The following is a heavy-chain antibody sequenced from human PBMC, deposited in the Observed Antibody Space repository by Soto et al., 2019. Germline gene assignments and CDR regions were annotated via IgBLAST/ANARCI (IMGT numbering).Heavy chain of an antibody. V-gene: IGHV3-23*01. CDR2: ISGSGGST. J-gene: IGHJ4*02. CDR3: AKDGILDYYDSSGHFDY. Sequence: GGSLRLSCAASGFTFSSYAMSWVRQAPGKGLEWVSAISGSGGSTYYADSVKGRFTISRDNSKNTLYLQMNSLRAEDTAVYYCAKDGILDYYDSSGHFDYWGQGTLVTVSS. D-gene: IGHD3-22*01. CDR1: GFTFSSYA.